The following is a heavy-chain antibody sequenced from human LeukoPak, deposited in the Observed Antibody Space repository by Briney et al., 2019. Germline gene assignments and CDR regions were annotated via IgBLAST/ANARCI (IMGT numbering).Heavy chain of an antibody. J-gene: IGHJ4*02. CDR3: AREGYSSSWYSDY. Sequence: GGSLRLSCAASGFTFSSYAMSWVRQAPGKGLEWVSSISSSSSYIYYADLVKGRFTISRDNAKNSLYLQMNSLRAEDTAVYYCAREGYSSSWYSDYWGQGTLVTVSS. V-gene: IGHV3-21*01. CDR2: ISSSSSYI. CDR1: GFTFSSYA. D-gene: IGHD6-13*01.